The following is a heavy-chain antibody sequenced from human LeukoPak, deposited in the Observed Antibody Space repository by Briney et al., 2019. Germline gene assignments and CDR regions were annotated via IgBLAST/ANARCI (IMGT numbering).Heavy chain of an antibody. CDR3: ARVRNFWSGSYFDY. CDR2: IIPIFGTA. Sequence: SVKVSCKASGGTFSSYAISWVRQAPGQGLEWMGGIIPIFGTANYAQEFQGRVTITADESTSTAYMELSSLRSEDTAVYYCARVRNFWSGSYFDYWGQGTLVTVSS. V-gene: IGHV1-69*13. CDR1: GGTFSSYA. J-gene: IGHJ4*02. D-gene: IGHD3-3*01.